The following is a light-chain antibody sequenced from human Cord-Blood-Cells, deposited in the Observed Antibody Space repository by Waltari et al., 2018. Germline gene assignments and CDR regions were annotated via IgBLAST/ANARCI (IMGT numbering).Light chain of an antibody. J-gene: IGLJ3*02. CDR3: CSYAGSWV. V-gene: IGLV2-23*01. Sequence: QSALTQPASVSGSPGQSITISCTGTSSDVGSYNLVSWYQQHPGKAPKLMIYEGHKRPSGVSNRFSGAKSGNTGSLTISGRQAEDEADYYCCSYAGSWVFGGGTKLTVL. CDR1: SSDVGSYNL. CDR2: EGH.